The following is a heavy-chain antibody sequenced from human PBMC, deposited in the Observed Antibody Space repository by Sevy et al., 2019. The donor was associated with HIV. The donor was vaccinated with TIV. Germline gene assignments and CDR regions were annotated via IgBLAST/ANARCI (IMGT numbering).Heavy chain of an antibody. CDR2: INWNGGST. CDR3: AGAVDYYGSGSYHGDFDY. J-gene: IGHJ4*02. D-gene: IGHD3-10*01. CDR1: GFTFDDYG. V-gene: IGHV3-20*04. Sequence: GGSLRLSCAASGFTFDDYGMSWVRQAPGKGLEWVSGINWNGGSTGYADSVKGRFTISRDKAKNSLYLQMNSLRAEDTAWYYCAGAVDYYGSGSYHGDFDYWGQGTLVTVSS.